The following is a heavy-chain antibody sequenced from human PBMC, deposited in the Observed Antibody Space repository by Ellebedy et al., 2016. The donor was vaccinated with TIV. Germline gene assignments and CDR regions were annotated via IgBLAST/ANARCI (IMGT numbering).Heavy chain of an antibody. CDR3: ARDYGSGSYWRI. J-gene: IGHJ3*02. V-gene: IGHV1-2*02. D-gene: IGHD3-10*01. CDR1: GGTFSSYA. CDR2: INPNSGGT. Sequence: ASVKVSCXASGGTFSSYAISWVRQAPGQGLEWMGWINPNSGGTNYAQKFQGRVTMTRDTSISTAYMELSRLRSDDTAVYYCARDYGSGSYWRIWGQGTMVTVSS.